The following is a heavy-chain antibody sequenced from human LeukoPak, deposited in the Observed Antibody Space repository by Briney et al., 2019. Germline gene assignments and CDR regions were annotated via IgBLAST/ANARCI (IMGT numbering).Heavy chain of an antibody. D-gene: IGHD3-22*01. J-gene: IGHJ6*02. CDR2: IYHSGST. V-gene: IGHV4-38-2*01. CDR1: GYSISSGYY. CDR3: ARHRYYYDSSGYRYYYYGMDV. Sequence: SETLSLTCAVSGYSISSGYYWGWIRQPPGKGLEWIGSIYHSGSTYYNPSLKSRVTISVDTSKNQFSLKLSSVTAADTAVYYCARHRYYYDSSGYRYYYYGMDVWGQGTTVTVSS.